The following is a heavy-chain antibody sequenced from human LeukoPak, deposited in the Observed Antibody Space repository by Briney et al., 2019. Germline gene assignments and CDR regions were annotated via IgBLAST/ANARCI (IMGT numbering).Heavy chain of an antibody. J-gene: IGHJ4*02. CDR2: IYPGDSDT. CDR1: GYSFATYW. CDR3: ARRGHYYDSSGYCFDY. Sequence: GESLKISFKGSGYSFATYWIGWVRPMPGKGLEWMGIIYPGDSDTRYSPSFQGQVTISADKSISTAYLQWSSLKASDTAMYYCARRGHYYDSSGYCFDYWGQGTLVTVSS. V-gene: IGHV5-51*01. D-gene: IGHD3-22*01.